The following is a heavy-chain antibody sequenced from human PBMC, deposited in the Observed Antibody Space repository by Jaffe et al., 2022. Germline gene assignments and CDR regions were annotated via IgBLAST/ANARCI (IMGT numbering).Heavy chain of an antibody. Sequence: QVQLQESGPGLVKPSETLSLTCAVSGYSISSGYYWGWIRQPPGKGLEWIGSIYHSGSTYYNPSLKSRVTISVDTSKNQFSLKLSSVTAADTAVYYCARGSGDHDYGDYGFDYWGQGTLVTVSS. V-gene: IGHV4-38-2*01. CDR3: ARGSGDHDYGDYGFDY. J-gene: IGHJ4*02. D-gene: IGHD4-17*01. CDR2: IYHSGST. CDR1: GYSISSGYY.